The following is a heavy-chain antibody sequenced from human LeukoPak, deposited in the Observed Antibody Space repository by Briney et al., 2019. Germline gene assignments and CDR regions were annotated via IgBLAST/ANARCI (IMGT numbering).Heavy chain of an antibody. Sequence: ASVKVSCKASGYTFTSYYMHWVRQAPGQGLEWMGMINPSGGSTNYALKFQGRVTMTRDTSTSTVYMELSSLRSEDTAVYYCASVRYCSSTICPDFDYWGQGTLVTVSS. CDR2: INPSGGST. D-gene: IGHD2-2*01. CDR3: ASVRYCSSTICPDFDY. CDR1: GYTFTSYY. J-gene: IGHJ4*02. V-gene: IGHV1-46*01.